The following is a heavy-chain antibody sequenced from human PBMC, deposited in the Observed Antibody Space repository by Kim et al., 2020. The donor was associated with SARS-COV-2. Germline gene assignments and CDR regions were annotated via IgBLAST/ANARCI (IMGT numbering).Heavy chain of an antibody. J-gene: IGHJ4*02. CDR3: AREGQGAYPDY. CDR1: GFTFSSYG. V-gene: IGHV3-33*01. Sequence: GGSLRLSCAASGFTFSSYGMHWVRQAPGKGLEWVAVISYDGSNKYYADSVKGRFTISRDNSKNTLYLQMNSLRAEDTALYYCAREGQGAYPDYWGQGTLVTVSS. CDR2: ISYDGSNK.